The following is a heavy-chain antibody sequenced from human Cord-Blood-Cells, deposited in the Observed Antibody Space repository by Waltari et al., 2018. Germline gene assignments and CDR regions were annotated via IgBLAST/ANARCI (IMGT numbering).Heavy chain of an antibody. Sequence: QVQLVQSGAEVKKPGASVKVSCKASGYTFTGYYMHWVRQAPGQGLEWMGWINPNSGGTNDAQKFQGWVTMTRDTSISTAYMELSRLRSDDTAVYYCARDGGYCSSTSCYMFDYWGQGTLVTVSS. D-gene: IGHD2-2*02. CDR2: INPNSGGT. CDR3: ARDGGYCSSTSCYMFDY. V-gene: IGHV1-2*04. CDR1: GYTFTGYY. J-gene: IGHJ4*02.